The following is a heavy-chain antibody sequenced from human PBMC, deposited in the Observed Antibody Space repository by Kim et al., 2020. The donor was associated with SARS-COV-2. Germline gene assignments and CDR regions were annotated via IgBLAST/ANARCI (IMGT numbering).Heavy chain of an antibody. Sequence: SETLSLTCTVSGGSISSYYWSWIRQPPGKGLEWIGYIYYSGSTNYNPSLKSRVTISVDTSKNQFSLKLSSVTAADTAVYYCARGSYYSPFDYWGQGTLVTVSS. CDR2: IYYSGST. J-gene: IGHJ4*02. V-gene: IGHV4-59*01. D-gene: IGHD1-26*01. CDR1: GGSISSYY. CDR3: ARGSYYSPFDY.